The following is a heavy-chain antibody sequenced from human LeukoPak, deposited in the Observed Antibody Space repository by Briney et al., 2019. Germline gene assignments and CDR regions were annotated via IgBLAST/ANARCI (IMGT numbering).Heavy chain of an antibody. Sequence: PGGSLRLSCAASGFTFSDAWMTWVRQAPGKGLEWVGHIKSKIDGGTTDYAAPVKGRFTISGDDSKNTVYLQMNSLKSEDTAVYFCTPGWYWGQGTLDTVSS. CDR1: GFTFSDAW. CDR2: IKSKIDGGTT. J-gene: IGHJ4*02. V-gene: IGHV3-15*01. CDR3: TPGWY. D-gene: IGHD6-19*01.